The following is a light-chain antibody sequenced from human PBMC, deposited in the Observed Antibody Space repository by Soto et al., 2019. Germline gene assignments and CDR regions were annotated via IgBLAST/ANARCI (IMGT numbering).Light chain of an antibody. CDR2: KVS. V-gene: IGKV2-30*01. Sequence: DVIMTQSPLSLPVTLGQPASISCRSSQSLVSSDGNTYLNWFQQRPGQSPRRLIYKVSNRDSGVPDRFSGSGSGTDFTLTISSLQSEDFAVYYCQQYNNWPRSITFGHGTRLEIK. J-gene: IGKJ5*01. CDR3: QQYNNWPRSIT. CDR1: QSLVSSDGNTY.